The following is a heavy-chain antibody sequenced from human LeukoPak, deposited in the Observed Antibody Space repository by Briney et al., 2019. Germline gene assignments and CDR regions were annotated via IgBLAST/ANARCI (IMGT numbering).Heavy chain of an antibody. Sequence: SETLSLTCTVSGGSISSYYWSWIRQPAGKGLEWIGRIYTSGSTNYNPSLKSRGTMSVDTSKNQFSLKLSSVTAADTAVYYCARGPTQYDFWSGYSTPFDYWGQGTLVTVSS. D-gene: IGHD3-3*01. CDR1: GGSISSYY. CDR2: IYTSGST. CDR3: ARGPTQYDFWSGYSTPFDY. J-gene: IGHJ4*02. V-gene: IGHV4-4*07.